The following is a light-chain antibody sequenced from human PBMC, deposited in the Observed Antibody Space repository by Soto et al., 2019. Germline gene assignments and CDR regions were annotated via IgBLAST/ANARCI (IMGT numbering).Light chain of an antibody. CDR3: QQYSSMYT. V-gene: IGKV1-5*03. CDR1: QGISSW. Sequence: DIQMTQSPSILSASVGDRVTITCRASQGISSWLAWFQQKPGKAPKLLIYKASSLESGVPSRFSGSGSGTEFTLTISSLQPDDFATYYCQQYSSMYTFGQGTKLEI. J-gene: IGKJ2*01. CDR2: KAS.